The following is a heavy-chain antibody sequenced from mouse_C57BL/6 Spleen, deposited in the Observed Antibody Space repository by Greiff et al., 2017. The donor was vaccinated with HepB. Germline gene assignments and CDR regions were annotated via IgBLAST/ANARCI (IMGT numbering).Heavy chain of an antibody. CDR2: IDPSDSET. CDR3: ARPIYYGNYGAMDY. CDR1: GYTFTSYW. V-gene: IGHV1-52*01. D-gene: IGHD2-1*01. Sequence: QVQLQQPGAELVRPGSSVKLSCKASGYTFTSYWMHWVKQRPIQGLEWIGNIDPSDSETHYNQKFKDKATLTVDKSSSTAYMQLSSLTSEDSAVYYCARPIYYGNYGAMDYWGQGTSVTVSS. J-gene: IGHJ4*01.